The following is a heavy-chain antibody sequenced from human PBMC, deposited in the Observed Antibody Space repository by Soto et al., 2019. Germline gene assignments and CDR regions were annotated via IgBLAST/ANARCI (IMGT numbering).Heavy chain of an antibody. CDR2: INGGNGNT. J-gene: IGHJ4*02. CDR1: GYTFTNYA. Sequence: RASVKVSCKASGYTFTNYAMHWVRQAPGQRLEWMGWINGGNGNTKYSPKLQDRVTITRDTSASTAYMELSSLRSEDTALYYCARDGVAAGNINFDHWGQGTLVTVSS. D-gene: IGHD6-25*01. V-gene: IGHV1-3*01. CDR3: ARDGVAAGNINFDH.